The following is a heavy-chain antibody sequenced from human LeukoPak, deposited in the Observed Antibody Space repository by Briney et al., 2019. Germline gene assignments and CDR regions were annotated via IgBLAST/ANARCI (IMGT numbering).Heavy chain of an antibody. V-gene: IGHV3-48*01. CDR1: GFTFSSYS. CDR2: ISSSSSTI. J-gene: IGHJ6*02. D-gene: IGHD5-18*01. Sequence: HPGGSLRLSCAASGFTFSSYSMNWVRQAPGKGLEWVSYISSSSSTIYYADSVKGRFTISRDNAKNSLYLQMSSLRAEDTAVYYCARDLPDTQLWLSYYYYYGMDVWGQGTTVTVSS. CDR3: ARDLPDTQLWLSYYYYYGMDV.